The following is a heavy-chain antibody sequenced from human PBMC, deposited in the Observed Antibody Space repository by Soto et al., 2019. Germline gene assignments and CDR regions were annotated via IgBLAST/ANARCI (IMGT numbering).Heavy chain of an antibody. D-gene: IGHD6-13*01. CDR1: GGSISSGGYY. Sequence: PSETLSLTCTVSGGSISSGGYYCSWIRQHPGKGLEWIGYIYYSGSTYYNPSLKSRVTISVDTSKNQCSLKLSSVTAADTAVYYCAREHSSSWYGNNWFDPWGQGTLVTVSS. V-gene: IGHV4-31*03. J-gene: IGHJ5*02. CDR3: AREHSSSWYGNNWFDP. CDR2: IYYSGST.